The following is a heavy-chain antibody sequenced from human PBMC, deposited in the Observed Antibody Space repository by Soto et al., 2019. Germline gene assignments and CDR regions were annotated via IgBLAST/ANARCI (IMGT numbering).Heavy chain of an antibody. Sequence: QVRLQESGPGLVKPSETLSLTCNVSGASIRDTFGGWYRQPPGKGLEWLGYVHYTGSVTYNPSLHSRLSISLATSETQVSLRLNSVIAAATAVYYCVRGWGWLPHDWGQGTTVTVSS. CDR2: VHYTGSV. CDR3: VRGWGWLPHD. CDR1: GASIRDTF. D-gene: IGHD5-12*01. J-gene: IGHJ4*02. V-gene: IGHV4-59*08.